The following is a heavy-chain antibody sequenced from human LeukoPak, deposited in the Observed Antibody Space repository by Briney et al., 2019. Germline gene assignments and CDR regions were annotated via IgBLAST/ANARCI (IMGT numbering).Heavy chain of an antibody. Sequence: GGSLRLSCAASGFTVSSNYMSWVRQAPGKGLEWVSAIYSGGSTYYADSVKGRFTISRDNSKNTLYLQMNSLRAEDTAVYYCARVVVIKPNYYYYMDVWGKGTTVTVSS. CDR1: GFTVSSNY. V-gene: IGHV3-53*01. CDR3: ARVVVIKPNYYYYMDV. D-gene: IGHD3-3*01. CDR2: IYSGGST. J-gene: IGHJ6*03.